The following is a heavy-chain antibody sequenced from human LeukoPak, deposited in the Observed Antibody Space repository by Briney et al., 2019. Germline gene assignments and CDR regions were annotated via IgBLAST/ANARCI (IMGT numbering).Heavy chain of an antibody. CDR2: IYHSGST. J-gene: IGHJ4*02. Sequence: SGTLSLTCAVSGGSISSSNWWSWVRQPPGKGLEWIGEIYHSGSTNYNPSLKSRVTISVDKSKNQFSLKLSSVTAADTAVYYCARVVEFIEMATITMSFDSWGQGALVTVSS. D-gene: IGHD5-24*01. V-gene: IGHV4-4*02. CDR1: GGSISSSNW. CDR3: ARVVEFIEMATITMSFDS.